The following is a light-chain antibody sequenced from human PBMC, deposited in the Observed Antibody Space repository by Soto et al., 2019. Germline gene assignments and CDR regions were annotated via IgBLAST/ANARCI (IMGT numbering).Light chain of an antibody. CDR2: DVT. CDR1: SSDIGSYNY. Sequence: QSALTQPASVSGSPGQSITISCSGSSSDIGSYNYVSWYQQHPGKAPKLMIYDVTNRPSGVSDRFSGSKSGDTASLTTSGLQADDEADYYCSSYKTTTTLAVFGGGTKVTVL. CDR3: SSYKTTTTLAV. V-gene: IGLV2-14*03. J-gene: IGLJ2*01.